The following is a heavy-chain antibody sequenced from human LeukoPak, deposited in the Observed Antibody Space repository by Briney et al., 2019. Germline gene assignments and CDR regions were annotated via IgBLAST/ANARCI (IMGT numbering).Heavy chain of an antibody. Sequence: SETLSLTCSVSDGSLSRGRYYWSWIRQPAGKGLEWIGRIYYSGSTNYNPSLKSRVTISVDTSKKQFPLKLNSVTAADTAVYYCARGITRNYMDVWGKGTTVTVSS. CDR2: IYYSGST. CDR1: DGSLSRGRYY. CDR3: ARGITRNYMDV. J-gene: IGHJ6*03. D-gene: IGHD3-10*01. V-gene: IGHV4-61*10.